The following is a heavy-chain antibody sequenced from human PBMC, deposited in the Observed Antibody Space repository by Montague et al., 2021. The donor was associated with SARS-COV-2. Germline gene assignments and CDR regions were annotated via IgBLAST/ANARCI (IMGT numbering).Heavy chain of an antibody. CDR2: IYSNGDK. CDR3: AHLIRYYDIFTGIPFDD. D-gene: IGHD3-9*01. Sequence: PALVKPTQTLTLTCTFSGFSPSTPTVGVAWTRQPPGKALEWLAVIYSNGDKRYSPSLQRRLTITKDTSRNQVVLSLTNVDPLDTATYYCAHLIRYYDIFTGIPFDDWGQGTQVIVSS. J-gene: IGHJ4*02. V-gene: IGHV2-5*01. CDR1: GFSPSTPTVG.